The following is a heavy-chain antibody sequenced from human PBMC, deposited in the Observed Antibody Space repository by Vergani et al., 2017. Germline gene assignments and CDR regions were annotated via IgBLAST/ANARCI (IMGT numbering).Heavy chain of an antibody. Sequence: EVHLLESGGGQVEAGGSLRLSCVVSGFTFSNSAMSWVRQTSGKGLEWVSAISGHGDRTYYADSVKGRFTISRDNSKNTVYLQMNSLKAEDRATYYCAREERRNTSPFGGDWGQGTLVTV. V-gene: IGHV3-23*01. J-gene: IGHJ4*02. CDR1: GFTFSNSA. CDR2: ISGHGDRT. CDR3: AREERRNTSPFGGD. D-gene: IGHD2/OR15-2a*01.